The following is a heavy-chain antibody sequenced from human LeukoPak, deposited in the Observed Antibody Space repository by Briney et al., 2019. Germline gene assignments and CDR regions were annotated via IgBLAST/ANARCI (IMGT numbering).Heavy chain of an antibody. Sequence: GGSLRLSCAVSGFTFSDYYMSWIRQAPGKGLEWVSAISGSGGSTYYADSVKGRFTISRDNSKNTLYLQMNSLRAEDTAVYYCAKVSLAVAGTGNFDYWGQGTLVTVSS. J-gene: IGHJ4*02. D-gene: IGHD6-19*01. V-gene: IGHV3-23*01. CDR1: GFTFSDYY. CDR3: AKVSLAVAGTGNFDY. CDR2: ISGSGGST.